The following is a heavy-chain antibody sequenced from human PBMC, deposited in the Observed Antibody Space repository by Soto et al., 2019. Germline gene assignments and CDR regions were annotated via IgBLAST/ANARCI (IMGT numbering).Heavy chain of an antibody. CDR2: IYHSGSA. CDR1: GGSITSYY. Sequence: PSETLSLTCTVSGGSITSYYWSWIRQPPGKGLEWIGYIYHSGSANYNPSLKSRVTISADTSKNQFSLKLSSVTAADTAVYYCAREGPASTNRFDPWGQGTLVTVSS. CDR3: AREGPASTNRFDP. D-gene: IGHD3-16*01. J-gene: IGHJ5*02. V-gene: IGHV4-59*01.